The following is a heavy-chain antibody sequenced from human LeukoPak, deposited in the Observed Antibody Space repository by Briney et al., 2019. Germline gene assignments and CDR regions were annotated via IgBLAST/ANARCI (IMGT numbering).Heavy chain of an antibody. CDR2: ISSSGSTI. CDR1: GFTFSDYY. Sequence: GGSLRLSCAASGFTFSDYYMSWIRQAPGKGLEWVSYISSSGSTIYYADSVKGRFTISRDNAKNSLYLQMNSLRAEDTAVYYCASHLLGYCSSTSYQNTQGIDYWGQGTLVTVSS. J-gene: IGHJ4*02. D-gene: IGHD2-2*01. V-gene: IGHV3-11*04. CDR3: ASHLLGYCSSTSYQNTQGIDY.